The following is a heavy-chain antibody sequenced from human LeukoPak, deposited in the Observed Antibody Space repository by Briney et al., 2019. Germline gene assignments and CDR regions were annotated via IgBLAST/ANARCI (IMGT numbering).Heavy chain of an antibody. CDR1: GGSFSGYY. D-gene: IGHD1-26*01. V-gene: IGHV4-34*01. CDR2: INHSGST. J-gene: IGHJ4*02. CDR3: ARGLMGATTGPYYFDY. Sequence: SETLSLTCAVYGGSFSGYYWSWIRQPPGKGLEWIGEINHSGSTNYNPSLKSRVTISVDTSKNQFSLKLSSVTTADTAVYYCARGLMGATTGPYYFDYWGQGTLVTVSS.